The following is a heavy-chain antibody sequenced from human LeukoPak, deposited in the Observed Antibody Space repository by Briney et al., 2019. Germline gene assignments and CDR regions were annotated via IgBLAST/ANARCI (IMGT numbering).Heavy chain of an antibody. Sequence: ASETLSLTCTVSGGSISSYYWSWIRQPPGKGLEWIGYIYYSVSTNYNPSLKSRVTISVDTSKNQFSLKPSSVTAADTAVYYCASYGSGSYYMGFDYWGQGTLVTVSS. CDR1: GGSISSYY. D-gene: IGHD3-10*01. V-gene: IGHV4-59*01. CDR2: IYYSVST. J-gene: IGHJ4*02. CDR3: ASYGSGSYYMGFDY.